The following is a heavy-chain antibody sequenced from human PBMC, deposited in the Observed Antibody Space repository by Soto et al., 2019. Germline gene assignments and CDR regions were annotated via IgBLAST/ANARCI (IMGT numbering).Heavy chain of an antibody. D-gene: IGHD3-3*01. CDR1: GLTFSDYY. Sequence: EVQVVESGGGLVQPGGSLRLSCAVSGLTFSDYYFDWVRQSPGKGLEWVGRSKNKANGYSMEYAASVKGRFTISRYDSKNSVFLQMSSLGTEDTAVYYCVIVGRTSWGHGTPVTVSS. CDR3: VIVGRTS. J-gene: IGHJ3*01. V-gene: IGHV3-72*01. CDR2: SKNKANGYSM.